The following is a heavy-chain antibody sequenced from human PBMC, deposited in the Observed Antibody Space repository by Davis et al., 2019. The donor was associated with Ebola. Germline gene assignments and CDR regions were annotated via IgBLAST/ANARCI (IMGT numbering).Heavy chain of an antibody. D-gene: IGHD4-17*01. CDR1: GGSISSGGYY. CDR2: IYYSGST. Sequence: LRLSCTVSGGSISSGGYYWSWIRQHPGKGLEWIGYIYYSGSTYYNPSLKSRVTISVDTSKNQFSLKLSSVTAADTAVYYCARTYGDYVGVDWFDPWGQGTLVTVSS. J-gene: IGHJ5*02. CDR3: ARTYGDYVGVDWFDP. V-gene: IGHV4-31*03.